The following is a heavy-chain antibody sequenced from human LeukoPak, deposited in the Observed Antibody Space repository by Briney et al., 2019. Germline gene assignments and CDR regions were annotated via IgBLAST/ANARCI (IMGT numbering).Heavy chain of an antibody. J-gene: IGHJ4*02. V-gene: IGHV3-21*01. D-gene: IGHD6-19*01. Sequence: WGSLRLSCAASGFTFNNYAMHWVRQAPGKGLEWVSSISSSSSYIYYADSVKGRFTISRDNAKNSLYLQMNSLRAEDTAVYYCARDSSGWQRFDYWGQGTLVTVSS. CDR1: GFTFNNYA. CDR2: ISSSSSYI. CDR3: ARDSSGWQRFDY.